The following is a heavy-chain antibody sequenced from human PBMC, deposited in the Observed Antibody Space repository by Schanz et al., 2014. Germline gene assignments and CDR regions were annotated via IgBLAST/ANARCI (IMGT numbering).Heavy chain of an antibody. J-gene: IGHJ4*02. CDR1: GFTFSSHA. V-gene: IGHV3-33*08. Sequence: QVQLVESGGCVVQPGGSLRLSCAASGFTFSSHAIHWVRQAPGKGLEWVAFIWYDGSNKYYADSVKGRFTISRDNSKNTLYVQMNSLRDEDTAVYYCARGGATRFDYWGQGTLVTVSS. CDR3: ARGGATRFDY. CDR2: IWYDGSNK. D-gene: IGHD1-26*01.